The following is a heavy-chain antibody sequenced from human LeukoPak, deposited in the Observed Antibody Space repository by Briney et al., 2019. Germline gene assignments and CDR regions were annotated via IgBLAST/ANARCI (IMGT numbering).Heavy chain of an antibody. Sequence: GGSLRLSCAVSGFTFSSYGMHWVRQAPGKGLEWVAVISYDGSNKYYADSVKGRFTISRDNSKNTLYLQMNSLRAEDTAVYYCAKDTEPTNYDFWSGYQSHYYYYYGMDVWGQGTTVTVSS. V-gene: IGHV3-30*18. CDR3: AKDTEPTNYDFWSGYQSHYYYYYGMDV. CDR2: ISYDGSNK. CDR1: GFTFSSYG. J-gene: IGHJ6*02. D-gene: IGHD3-3*01.